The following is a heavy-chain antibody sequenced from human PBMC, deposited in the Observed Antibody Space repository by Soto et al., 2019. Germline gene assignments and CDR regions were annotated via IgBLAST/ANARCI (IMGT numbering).Heavy chain of an antibody. J-gene: IGHJ4*02. CDR3: ATLRFCTSSSCYGREGGY. D-gene: IGHD2-2*01. CDR2: ISGTSTNT. CDR1: GFTFSSYG. V-gene: IGHV3-23*01. Sequence: EVQLLESGGGLVQPGGSLRISCAASGFTFSSYGMSWVRQVPGKGLEWVSAISGTSTNTYYANSVEGRFTISRDNSKNTLYLQMNSLRADDAAVYYCATLRFCTSSSCYGREGGYWGQGTLVTVSS.